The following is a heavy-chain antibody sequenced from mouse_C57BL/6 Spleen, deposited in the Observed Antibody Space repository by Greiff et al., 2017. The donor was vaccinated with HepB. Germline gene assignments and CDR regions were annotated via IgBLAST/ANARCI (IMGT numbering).Heavy chain of an antibody. CDR2: INPNNGGT. CDR1: GYTFTDYY. J-gene: IGHJ1*03. CDR3: ASGSIYYGNYGYFDV. V-gene: IGHV1-26*01. D-gene: IGHD2-1*01. Sequence: EVQLQQSGPELVKPGASVKISCKASGYTFTDYYMNWVKQSHGKSLEWIGDINPNNGGTSYNQKFKGKATLTVDKSSSTAYMELRSLTSEDSAVYYCASGSIYYGNYGYFDVWGTGTTVTVAS.